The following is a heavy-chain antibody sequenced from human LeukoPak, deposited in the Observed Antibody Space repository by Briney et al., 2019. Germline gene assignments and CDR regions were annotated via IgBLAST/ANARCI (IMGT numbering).Heavy chain of an antibody. J-gene: IGHJ2*01. V-gene: IGHV3-23*01. D-gene: IGHD3-22*01. CDR3: AKDGLARYYDSSGYSYYWYFDL. Sequence: GGSLRLSCAASGFLFSNYGMQWVRQAPGKGLEWVSAISGSGGSTYYADSVKGRFTISRDNSKNTLYLQMNSLRAEDTAVYYCAKDGLARYYDSSGYSYYWYFDLWGRGTLVTVSS. CDR1: GFLFSNYG. CDR2: ISGSGGST.